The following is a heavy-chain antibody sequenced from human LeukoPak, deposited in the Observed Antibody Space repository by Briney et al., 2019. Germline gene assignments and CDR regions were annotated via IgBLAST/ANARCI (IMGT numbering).Heavy chain of an antibody. CDR1: AVSISSGNFY. J-gene: IGHJ3*01. CDR3: ARDGDAVSAAIAGAFDL. D-gene: IGHD2-2*01. V-gene: IGHV4-61*09. CDR2: VYTTGNT. Sequence: SETLSLTCTVSAVSISSGNFYWSWIRQSAGKGLEWIGHVYTTGNTKYNPSLKSRVTISADTSKNQISLRLRSVTAADTAMFYCARDGDAVSAAIAGAFDLWGRGTMVTVSS.